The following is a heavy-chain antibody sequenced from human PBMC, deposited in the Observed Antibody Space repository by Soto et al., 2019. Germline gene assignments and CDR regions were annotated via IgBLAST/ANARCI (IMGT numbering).Heavy chain of an antibody. Sequence: GASVKVSCKASGGTFSSYAISWVRQAPGQGLEWMGGIIPIFGTANYAQKFQGRVTITADESTSTAYMELSSLRSEDTAVYYCAIGTHHSSGYPPHFDYWGQGTLVTVSS. J-gene: IGHJ4*02. CDR2: IIPIFGTA. CDR3: AIGTHHSSGYPPHFDY. V-gene: IGHV1-69*13. D-gene: IGHD3-22*01. CDR1: GGTFSSYA.